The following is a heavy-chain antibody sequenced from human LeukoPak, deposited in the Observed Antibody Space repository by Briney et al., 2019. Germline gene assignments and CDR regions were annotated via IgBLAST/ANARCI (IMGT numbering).Heavy chain of an antibody. CDR2: INHSGST. Sequence: SETLSLTCAVYGGSFSGYYWSWIRQPPGKGLEWIGEINHSGSTNYNPSLKSRVTISVDTSKNQFSLKLSSVTAADTAVYYCARDTRTGSSWYTDAFDIWGQGTMVTVSS. CDR1: GGSFSGYY. CDR3: ARDTRTGSSWYTDAFDI. V-gene: IGHV4-34*01. J-gene: IGHJ3*02. D-gene: IGHD6-13*01.